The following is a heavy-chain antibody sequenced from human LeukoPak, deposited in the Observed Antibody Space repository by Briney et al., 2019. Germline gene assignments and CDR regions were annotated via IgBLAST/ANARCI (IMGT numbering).Heavy chain of an antibody. D-gene: IGHD3-3*01. CDR1: GYTFTNYG. Sequence: GASVKVSCKASGYTFTNYGISWVRQAPGQGLEWMGWISAYNGNTNYAQRLQGRVTMTTDTSTSTAYMELRSLRSDDTAVYYCARDIRQLWSGSPGYWGQGTLVTVSS. V-gene: IGHV1-18*01. CDR3: ARDIRQLWSGSPGY. CDR2: ISAYNGNT. J-gene: IGHJ4*02.